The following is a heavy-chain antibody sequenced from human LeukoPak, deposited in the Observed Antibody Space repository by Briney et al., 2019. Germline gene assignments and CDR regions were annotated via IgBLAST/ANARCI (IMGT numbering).Heavy chain of an antibody. CDR3: ARVSTTVTLRRAFDI. CDR2: IYYSGST. V-gene: IGHV4-31*03. CDR1: GGSISSGGYY. D-gene: IGHD4-17*01. J-gene: IGHJ3*02. Sequence: PSETLSLTCTVSGGSISSGGYYWSWIRQHPGKGLEWIGYIYYSGSTYHNPSLKSRVTISVDTSKNQFSLKLSSVTAADTAVYYCARVSTTVTLRRAFDIWGQGTMVTVSS.